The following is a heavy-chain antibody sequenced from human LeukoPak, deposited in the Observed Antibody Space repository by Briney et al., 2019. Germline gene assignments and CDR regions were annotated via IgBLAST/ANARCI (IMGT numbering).Heavy chain of an antibody. V-gene: IGHV4-59*08. CDR1: SGSINDYY. CDR3: ARHTPKDVIAFNWYFDL. CDR2: IYYGGST. D-gene: IGHD3-22*01. Sequence: SETLSLTCSVSSGSINDYYWTWIRQPPGKGLEWIGIIYYGGSTNYNPSLKSRVTISVHTSRNQVSLELNSVTAVGTAVYYCARHTPKDVIAFNWYFDLWGRGTLLTVSS. J-gene: IGHJ2*01.